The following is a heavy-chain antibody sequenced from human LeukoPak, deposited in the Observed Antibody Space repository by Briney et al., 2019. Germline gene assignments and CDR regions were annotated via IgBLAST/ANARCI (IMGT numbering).Heavy chain of an antibody. D-gene: IGHD7-27*01. CDR2: INAGNGNT. Sequence: ASVKVSCKASGYTFTSYAMHWVRQAPGQRLEWMGWINAGNGNTKYSQKFQDRVTITRDTSASTAYMVLSSLRSEDTAVYYCASNPPRTGDFNSWGQGALVTVSS. CDR3: ASNPPRTGDFNS. V-gene: IGHV1-3*01. J-gene: IGHJ4*02. CDR1: GYTFTSYA.